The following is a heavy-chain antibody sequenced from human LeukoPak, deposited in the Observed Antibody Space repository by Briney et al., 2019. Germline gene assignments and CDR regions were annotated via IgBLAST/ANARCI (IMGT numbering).Heavy chain of an antibody. CDR1: GFPFSTYG. V-gene: IGHV3-21*01. CDR3: ARDRMGATYYFDY. J-gene: IGHJ4*02. CDR2: ISSSSSYI. Sequence: PGRSLRLSCAASGFPFSTYGLHWVRQAPGKGLEWVSSISSSSSYIYYADSVKGRFTISRDNAKNSLYLQMNSLRAEDTAVYYCARDRMGATYYFDYWGQGTLVTVSS. D-gene: IGHD1-26*01.